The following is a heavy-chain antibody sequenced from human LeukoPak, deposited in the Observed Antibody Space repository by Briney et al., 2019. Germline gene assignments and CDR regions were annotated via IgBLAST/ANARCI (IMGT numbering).Heavy chain of an antibody. CDR2: MKQDGSEK. CDR1: GFTFSSYW. Sequence: PGGSLRLSCAASGFTFSSYWMTWVRQAPGTGLEWVANMKQDGSEKYCVDSVKGRFTISRDNAKNSLYLQMNSLRAEDTAVYYCARIGPTIAGQNLDYWGQGTLVIVSS. CDR3: ARIGPTIAGQNLDY. J-gene: IGHJ4*02. D-gene: IGHD6-13*01. V-gene: IGHV3-7*01.